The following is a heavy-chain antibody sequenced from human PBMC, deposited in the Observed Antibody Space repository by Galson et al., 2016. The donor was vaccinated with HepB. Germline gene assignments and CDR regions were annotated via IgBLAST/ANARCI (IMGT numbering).Heavy chain of an antibody. CDR1: GFTFRHYG. CDR2: ISHDGSLT. J-gene: IGHJ5*02. CDR3: AKGIAAGRTNWYDP. Sequence: SLRLSCAASGFTFRHYGMHWVRQAPGQGLEWVAIISHDGSLTFDADSVKGRFTISRDNSQNILYLQMTSLRPNDTAIYYCAKGIAAGRTNWYDPWGQGGLVTVS. D-gene: IGHD6-13*01. V-gene: IGHV3-30*18.